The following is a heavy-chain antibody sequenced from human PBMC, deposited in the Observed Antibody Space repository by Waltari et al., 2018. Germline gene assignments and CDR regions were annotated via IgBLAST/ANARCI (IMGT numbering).Heavy chain of an antibody. Sequence: QVQLIESGGGVVHPGGSLRLSLPASATRSGRSVISWVRQVPGKGLEWVAMISDDGIRKYYADSVKGRFTISRDNFQNTLYLQMNNLRGEETAVYYCAKDLYGHDTGRTGMDVWGQGTTVIVSS. CDR1: ATRSGRSV. CDR3: AKDLYGHDTGRTGMDV. V-gene: IGHV3-30*04. CDR2: ISDDGIRK. D-gene: IGHD3-10*01. J-gene: IGHJ6*02.